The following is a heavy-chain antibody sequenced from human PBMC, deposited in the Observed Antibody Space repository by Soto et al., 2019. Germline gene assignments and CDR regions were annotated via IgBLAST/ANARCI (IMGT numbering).Heavy chain of an antibody. D-gene: IGHD7-27*01. CDR2: ISGSGGST. CDR1: GFTFSIFA. Sequence: GGSLRLSCAASGFTFSIFAMSWVRQPPGKGLEWVSTISGSGGSTYYADAVKGRFTISRDNSMGTLYLQMKSLRVEDTAIYYCAKEVSLGSTVDLGYWGQGALVPVSS. J-gene: IGHJ4*02. V-gene: IGHV3-23*01. CDR3: AKEVSLGSTVDLGY.